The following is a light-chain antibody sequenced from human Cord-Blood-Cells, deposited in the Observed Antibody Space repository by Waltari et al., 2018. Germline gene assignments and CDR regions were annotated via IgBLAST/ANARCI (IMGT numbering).Light chain of an antibody. V-gene: IGKV3-15*01. CDR1: QSVSST. CDR2: GAS. J-gene: IGKJ1*01. Sequence: EIVMTQSPATLSVSPGERVTSSCRASQSVSSTLAWYQQKPGQAPRLLIYGASTRATGIPARFSGSGSGTEFTLTISSLQSEDFAVYYCQQYNNWPPWTFGQGTKVEIK. CDR3: QQYNNWPPWT.